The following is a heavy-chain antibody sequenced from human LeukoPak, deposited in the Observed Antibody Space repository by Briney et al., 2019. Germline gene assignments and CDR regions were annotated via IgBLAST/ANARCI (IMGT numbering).Heavy chain of an antibody. Sequence: GGSLRLSCAASGFTFSSYAMSWVRQAPGKGLEWVSTIVAGGEVTYYADSVKGRFTISRDNSNNTLVLEMNNLRAEDTAVYYCAKMKGHPLPKYYMDVWGQGTTVTVSS. J-gene: IGHJ6*01. CDR2: IVAGGEVT. CDR3: AKMKGHPLPKYYMDV. CDR1: GFTFSSYA. V-gene: IGHV3-23*01. D-gene: IGHD1-26*01.